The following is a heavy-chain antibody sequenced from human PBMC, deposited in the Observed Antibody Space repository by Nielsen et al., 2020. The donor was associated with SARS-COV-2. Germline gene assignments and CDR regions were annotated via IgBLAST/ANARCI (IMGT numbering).Heavy chain of an antibody. J-gene: IGHJ4*02. CDR3: AGDGGGGYDIREGLDY. V-gene: IGHV3-33*08. CDR2: IWYDGSNK. Sequence: GESLKISCAASGFTFSSYGMHWVRQAPGKGLEWVAVIWYDGSNKYYADSVKGRFTISRDNSRNTLYLQMNSLGAEDTAIYYCAGDGGGGYDIREGLDYWGQGTQVTVSS. D-gene: IGHD3-22*01. CDR1: GFTFSSYG.